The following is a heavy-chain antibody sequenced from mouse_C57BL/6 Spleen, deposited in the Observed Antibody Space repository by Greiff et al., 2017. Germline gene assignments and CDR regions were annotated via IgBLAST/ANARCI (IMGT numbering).Heavy chain of an antibody. CDR1: GYTFTSYW. V-gene: IGHV1-74*01. Sequence: QVQLQQPGAELVKPGASVKVSCKASGYTFTSYWMHWVKQRPGQGLEWIGRIHPSDSDTNYNQNFKGKATLTVDKSSSTAYMPLSSLTSEASAVYYCAISGLGGYFDVWGTGTTVTVSS. CDR3: AISGLGGYFDV. J-gene: IGHJ1*03. CDR2: IHPSDSDT. D-gene: IGHD3-1*01.